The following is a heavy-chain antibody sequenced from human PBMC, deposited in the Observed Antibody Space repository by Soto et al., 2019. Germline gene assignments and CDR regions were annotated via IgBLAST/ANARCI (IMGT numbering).Heavy chain of an antibody. Sequence: GGSLRLSCAASGFTISSNYMSWVRQAPGKGLERVSVIYSGGSTYYADSVKGRFTISRDNSKNTLYLQMNSLRAEDTVVYYCATILEMATIGGFDYWGQGTLVTVSS. D-gene: IGHD5-12*01. CDR1: GFTISSNY. CDR2: IYSGGST. CDR3: ATILEMATIGGFDY. J-gene: IGHJ4*02. V-gene: IGHV3-53*01.